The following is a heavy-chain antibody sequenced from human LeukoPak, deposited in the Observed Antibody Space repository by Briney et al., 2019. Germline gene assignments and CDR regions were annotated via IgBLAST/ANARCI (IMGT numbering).Heavy chain of an antibody. CDR1: GGSISSYY. V-gene: IGHV4-4*07. CDR3: AREVAQGRYSNFDY. CDR2: IYTSGST. Sequence: SETLSLTCTVSGGSISSYYWSWIRQPAGKGLELTGRIYTSGSTNYNPSLKSRVTMSVDTSKNQFSLKLSSVTAADTAVYYCAREVAQGRYSNFDYWGQGTLVTVPS. J-gene: IGHJ4*02. D-gene: IGHD5-18*01.